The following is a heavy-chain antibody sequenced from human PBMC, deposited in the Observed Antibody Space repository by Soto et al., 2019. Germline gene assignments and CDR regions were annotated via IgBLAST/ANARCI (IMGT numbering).Heavy chain of an antibody. J-gene: IGHJ4*02. CDR2: IITLFGTS. V-gene: IGHV1-69*01. Sequence: VQLLQSGAEVKKPGSSVRVSCTASGGTFSSHSINWVRQSPGQGLEWMGGIITLFGTSNYAQNFQGRVTITADQSRSTAYMELISLTSDDAAVYYCAGEVGYGDFSAALLDWGQGTLVTVSS. D-gene: IGHD2-21*02. CDR1: GGTFSSHS. CDR3: AGEVGYGDFSAALLD.